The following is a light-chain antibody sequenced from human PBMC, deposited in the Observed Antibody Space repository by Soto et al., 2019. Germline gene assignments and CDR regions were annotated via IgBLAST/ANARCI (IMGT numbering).Light chain of an antibody. CDR3: SSYAARDSFVV. CDR1: SSDVGGYNY. CDR2: EVY. J-gene: IGLJ2*01. V-gene: IGLV2-8*01. Sequence: QSALTQPPSASGSPGQSVTISCTGTSSDVGGYNYVSWYQHHPDKAPKLIIYEVYKRPSGVPDRFSGSKSGNTASLTVSGLQAEYEAEYYCSSYAARDSFVVFGGGTQLTVL.